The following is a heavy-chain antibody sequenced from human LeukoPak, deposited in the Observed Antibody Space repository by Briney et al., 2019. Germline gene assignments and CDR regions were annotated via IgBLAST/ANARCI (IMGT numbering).Heavy chain of an antibody. CDR3: AKDHDYGDSLDY. CDR2: ISSSSSYI. V-gene: IGHV3-21*01. J-gene: IGHJ4*02. Sequence: PGGSLRLSCAASGFTFSSYSMNWVRQAPGKGLEWVSSISSSSSYIYYADSVKGRFTISRDNAKNSLYLQMNSLRAEDTAVYYCAKDHDYGDSLDYWGQGTLVTVSS. CDR1: GFTFSSYS. D-gene: IGHD4-17*01.